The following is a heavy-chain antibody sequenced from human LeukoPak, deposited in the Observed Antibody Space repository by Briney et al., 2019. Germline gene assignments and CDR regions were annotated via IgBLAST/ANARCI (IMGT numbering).Heavy chain of an antibody. Sequence: GGSLRLSCATSGFTFSSYDMHWVRQAPGKGLDWVSAIDIAGDTYYPGSEKGRFTISRENAKNSLYLQMNSLRAGDTAVYYCARVAAAGKGFDYWGQGTLVTVSS. D-gene: IGHD6-13*01. CDR3: ARVAAAGKGFDY. J-gene: IGHJ4*02. CDR1: GFTFSSYD. V-gene: IGHV3-13*01. CDR2: IDIAGDT.